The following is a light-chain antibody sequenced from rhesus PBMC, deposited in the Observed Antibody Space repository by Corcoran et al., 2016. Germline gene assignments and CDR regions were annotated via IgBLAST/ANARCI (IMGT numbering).Light chain of an antibody. CDR2: GSS. Sequence: ETVVTQSPATLSLSPGERATLSCRASQSVGSYLAWYQQKPGLAPRLLIYGSSTRATGISDRFSGSGSGTDCTLPISSLEPEDVGVYYCQQNSNVWTFGQGTKVEIK. J-gene: IGKJ1*01. CDR3: QQNSNVWT. V-gene: IGKV3-24*04. CDR1: QSVGSY.